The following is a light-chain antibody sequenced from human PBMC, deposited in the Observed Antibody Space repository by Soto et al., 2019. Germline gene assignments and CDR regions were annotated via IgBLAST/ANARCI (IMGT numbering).Light chain of an antibody. J-gene: IGKJ5*01. CDR2: GAS. CDR3: QQRSNWPPIT. Sequence: EIVLTQSPGTLSLSPGERATLSCRASQSVSSSYLAWYQRRPGQPPRLLIYGASSRAIHTPDRFSGSGSGTDFTLTISGLEPDDFAVCYCQQRSNWPPITFGQGTRLEIK. V-gene: IGKV3D-20*02. CDR1: QSVSSSY.